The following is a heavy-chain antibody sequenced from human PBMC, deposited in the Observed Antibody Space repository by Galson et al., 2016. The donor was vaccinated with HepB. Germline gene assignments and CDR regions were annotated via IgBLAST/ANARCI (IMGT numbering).Heavy chain of an antibody. CDR1: GFTFSSYS. J-gene: IGHJ4*02. D-gene: IGHD5/OR15-5a*01. Sequence: SLRLSCAASGFTFSSYSMHWVRQAPGTGLEWVSSVTGGSNFINYSDSVKGRFTISRDNAKNSLYLQMDSLRVEDTAVYYCVRSVSEAYWGQGALVTVSS. V-gene: IGHV3-21*01. CDR3: VRSVSEAY. CDR2: VTGGSNFI.